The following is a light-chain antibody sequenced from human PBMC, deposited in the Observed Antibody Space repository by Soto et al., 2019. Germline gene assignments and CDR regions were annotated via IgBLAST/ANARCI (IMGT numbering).Light chain of an antibody. CDR1: TSDVGSYNL. V-gene: IGLV2-14*02. CDR2: STN. CDR3: AAWDDSRSGPV. J-gene: IGLJ2*01. Sequence: QSALTQPASVSGSPGQSITISCTGTTSDVGSYNLVSWYQQHPGKAPKLLIYSTNRRPSGVPDRFTGSKSGTSASLAISGLRSEDEADYYCAAWDDSRSGPVFGGGTKLTVL.